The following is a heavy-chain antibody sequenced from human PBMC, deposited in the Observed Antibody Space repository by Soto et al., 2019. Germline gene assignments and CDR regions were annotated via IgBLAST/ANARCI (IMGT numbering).Heavy chain of an antibody. CDR1: GGSISSSNW. Sequence: QVQLQESGPGLVKPSGTLSLTCAVSGGSISSSNWWSWVRQPPGKGLEWIGEIYHSGSTNYNPSPKTRVTICIDKSKSRFSLKSSSVTAPDTAVYYCARGLSSRWFSDLDYWGRRSVVTVST. CDR2: IYHSGST. CDR3: ARGLSSRWFSDLDY. V-gene: IGHV4-4*02. D-gene: IGHD6-13*01. J-gene: IGHJ4*02.